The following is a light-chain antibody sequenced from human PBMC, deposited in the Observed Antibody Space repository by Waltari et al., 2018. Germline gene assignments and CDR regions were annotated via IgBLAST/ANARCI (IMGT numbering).Light chain of an antibody. Sequence: DIVMTQSPDSLAVSLGERATINCRSSQNILYSSHNKNYLAWYQQKPGQPPKLLVYWASTRQSGVPDRFSGSGSGTDFTLTISSLQAEDVAVYYCLQYYNNPFAFGPGTKVDIK. CDR2: WAS. CDR1: QNILYSSHNKNY. J-gene: IGKJ3*01. V-gene: IGKV4-1*01. CDR3: LQYYNNPFA.